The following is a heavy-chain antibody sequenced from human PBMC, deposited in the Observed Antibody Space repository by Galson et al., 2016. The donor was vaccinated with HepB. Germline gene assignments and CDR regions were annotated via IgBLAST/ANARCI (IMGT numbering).Heavy chain of an antibody. Sequence: SCKASGYTFTSYAIHWLRQAPGQRLEWMGWINAGNGNTKYSQKFQGRVTITRDTSANTAYMELSSLRSEDTAVYYCARAIVVMPSANWFDPWGQGALVTVSS. CDR3: ARAIVVMPSANWFDP. J-gene: IGHJ5*02. D-gene: IGHD2-8*01. CDR2: INAGNGNT. CDR1: GYTFTSYA. V-gene: IGHV1-3*01.